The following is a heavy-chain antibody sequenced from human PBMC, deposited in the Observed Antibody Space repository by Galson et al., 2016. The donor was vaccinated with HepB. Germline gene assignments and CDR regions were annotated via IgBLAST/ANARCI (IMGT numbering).Heavy chain of an antibody. D-gene: IGHD3-22*01. Sequence: SGGTFSSYAISWVRQAPGQGLEWMGGIIPIFPTANYAQKFRGRVTITADKSTSTAYLELSSLRSEDTAMYYCARNLRDYYHSSGYFDAFDIWGQGTMVTVSS. CDR2: IIPIFPTA. V-gene: IGHV1-69*06. J-gene: IGHJ3*02. CDR1: GGTFSSYA. CDR3: ARNLRDYYHSSGYFDAFDI.